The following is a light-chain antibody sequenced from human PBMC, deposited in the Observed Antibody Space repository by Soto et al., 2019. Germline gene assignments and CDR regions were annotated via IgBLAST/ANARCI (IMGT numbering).Light chain of an antibody. CDR1: SSNIGAGYD. CDR3: QSYDSSLSGHVV. Sequence: QSVLTQPPSVSGAPGQRVTISCTGSSSNIGAGYDVHWYQQLPGTAPKLLIYGNSNRPSWVPDRLSGSKSGTSASLAITGLQAEDEADYYCQSYDSSLSGHVVFGGGTKLTVL. V-gene: IGLV1-40*01. J-gene: IGLJ2*01. CDR2: GNS.